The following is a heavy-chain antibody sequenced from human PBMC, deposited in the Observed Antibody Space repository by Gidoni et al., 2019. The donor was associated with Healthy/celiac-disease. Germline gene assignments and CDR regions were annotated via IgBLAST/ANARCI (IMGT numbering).Heavy chain of an antibody. CDR1: GFTFSSYS. Sequence: EVQLVESGGGLVKPGGSLRPSCAASGFTFSSYSMNWVRQAPGKGLEWVSSISSSGSTIYYADSVKGRFTISRDNAKNSLYLQMNSLRAEDTAVYYCARDSSGWFLGAFDIWGQGTMVTVSS. D-gene: IGHD6-19*01. CDR3: ARDSSGWFLGAFDI. J-gene: IGHJ3*02. CDR2: ISSSGSTI. V-gene: IGHV3-21*01.